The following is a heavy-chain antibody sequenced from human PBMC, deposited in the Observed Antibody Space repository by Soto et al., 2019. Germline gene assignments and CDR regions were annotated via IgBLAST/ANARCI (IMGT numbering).Heavy chain of an antibody. Sequence: EVQLVESGGGLVQPGGSLRLSCVASGFTFSTDSMNWVRQAPGKGLEWVAHISTSGATRYYADSVKGRFTISRDNAKTSLYLLMDRLRNEDTAVYYCARFFGSGCDYWGQGTLVTVAS. CDR1: GFTFSTDS. J-gene: IGHJ4*02. V-gene: IGHV3-48*02. D-gene: IGHD6-19*01. CDR3: ARFFGSGCDY. CDR2: ISTSGATR.